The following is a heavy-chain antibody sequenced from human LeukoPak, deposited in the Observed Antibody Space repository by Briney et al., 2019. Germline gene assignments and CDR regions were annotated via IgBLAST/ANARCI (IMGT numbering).Heavy chain of an antibody. CDR1: GGSMNNYY. CDR3: ARGSHNIVA. J-gene: IGHJ4*02. CDR2: IYSSVNI. V-gene: IGHV4-4*07. Sequence: PSETLSLTCTVSGGSMNNYYWNWVRQSAGQGLEWIGRIYSSVNINYNPSLKSRVTMSVDTSKNQFSLRLTSLTAADTAVYYCARGSHNIVAWGQGTLVTVSS. D-gene: IGHD2-15*01.